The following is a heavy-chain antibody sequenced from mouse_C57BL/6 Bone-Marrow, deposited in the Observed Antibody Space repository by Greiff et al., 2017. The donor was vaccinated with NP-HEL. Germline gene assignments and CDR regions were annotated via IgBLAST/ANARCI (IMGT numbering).Heavy chain of an antibody. CDR2: ICPSDSET. V-gene: IGHV1-61*01. Sequence: QVQLQQPGAELVRPGSSVKLSCKASGYTFTSYWMDWVKQSPGQGLEWIGNICPSDSETHYNQKFKDKATLTVDKSSSTAYMQLSSLTSEDSAVYYCAILYDGSPPPYAIDYWGQGTTLTVSS. CDR3: AILYDGSPPPYAIDY. CDR1: GYTFTSYW. D-gene: IGHD2-3*01. J-gene: IGHJ2*01.